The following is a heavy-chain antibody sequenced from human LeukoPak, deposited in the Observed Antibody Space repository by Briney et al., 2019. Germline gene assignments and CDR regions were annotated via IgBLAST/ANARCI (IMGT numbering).Heavy chain of an antibody. CDR2: IYYSGST. CDR1: GGSISSYY. D-gene: IGHD6-19*01. J-gene: IGHJ6*03. CDR3: ARHSSGWYGYYYYYMDV. Sequence: SETLSLTCTVSGGSISSYYWSWIRQPPGKGLEWIGYIYYSGSTNYNPSLKSRVTISVDTSKNQFSLNLSSVTAADTAVYYCARHSSGWYGYYYYYMDVWGKGTTVTVSS. V-gene: IGHV4-59*08.